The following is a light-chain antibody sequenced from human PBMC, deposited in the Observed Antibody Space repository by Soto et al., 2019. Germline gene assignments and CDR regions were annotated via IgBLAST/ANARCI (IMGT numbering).Light chain of an antibody. Sequence: EIVLTQSPGTLSLSPGERATLSCRASQSVSSSYLAWYQQKPGQAPRLLIYCASSRATGIPDRFSGSGSGTDFTLTISKLEPEDFAVYYWQQYGSSPYTFGQGTKLEIK. CDR1: QSVSSSY. J-gene: IGKJ2*01. CDR3: QQYGSSPYT. CDR2: CAS. V-gene: IGKV3-20*01.